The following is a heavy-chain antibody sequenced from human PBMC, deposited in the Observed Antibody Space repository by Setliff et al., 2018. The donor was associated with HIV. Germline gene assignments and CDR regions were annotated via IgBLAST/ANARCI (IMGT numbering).Heavy chain of an antibody. CDR2: FDSTGGT. Sequence: SETLSLTCTVSGDSVRSRPYYWNWIRQPAGKGLEWIGRFDSTGGTDYNPSLKSRVTISLDTSRNQFSLKLSSVTAADTAVYYCARRAVQDASITSSNWFDPWGHGTLVTVSS. J-gene: IGHJ5*02. CDR3: ARRAVQDASITSSNWFDP. D-gene: IGHD2-2*01. V-gene: IGHV4-61*10. CDR1: GDSVRSRPYY.